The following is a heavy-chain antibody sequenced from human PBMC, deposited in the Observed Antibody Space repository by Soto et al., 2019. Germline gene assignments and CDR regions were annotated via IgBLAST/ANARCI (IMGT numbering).Heavy chain of an antibody. V-gene: IGHV4-39*01. J-gene: IGHJ3*02. D-gene: IGHD1-1*01. CDR3: ARSPLEKDAFDI. CDR2: IYYSGST. Sequence: SETLSLTCTVSGGSISSSSYYWGWIRQPPGKGLEWIGSIYYSGSTYYNPSLKSRVTISVDTSKNQFSLKLSSVTAADTAVYYCARSPLEKDAFDIWGQGTMVTVSS. CDR1: GGSISSSSYY.